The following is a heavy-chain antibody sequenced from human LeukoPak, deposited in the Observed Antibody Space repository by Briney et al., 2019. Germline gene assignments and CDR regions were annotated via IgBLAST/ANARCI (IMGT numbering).Heavy chain of an antibody. CDR2: IYYSGSD. V-gene: IGHV4-59*01. CDR1: GGSINSYY. Sequence: SETLSLTCTVSGGSINSYYWSWIRQPPGKGLEWIGYIYYSGSDNHNPSLKSRVTMSVDTSKNQFSLKLSSVTAADTAVYYCARIRYSNYSLDYWGRGTRLTVSS. CDR3: ARIRYSNYSLDY. J-gene: IGHJ4*02. D-gene: IGHD4-11*01.